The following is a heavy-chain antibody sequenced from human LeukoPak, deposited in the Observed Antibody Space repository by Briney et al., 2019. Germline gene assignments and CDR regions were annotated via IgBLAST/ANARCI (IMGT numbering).Heavy chain of an antibody. V-gene: IGHV3-48*03. CDR1: GFTFSSYE. J-gene: IGHJ3*02. Sequence: GGSLRLSCAASGFTFSSYEMNWVRQAPGKGLEWVSYISSSGSTIYYADSVKGRFTISRDNAKNSLYLQMNSLRAEDTAVYYCWRRGKIFGVVINDAFDIWGQGTMVTVSS. CDR3: WRRGKIFGVVINDAFDI. D-gene: IGHD3-3*01. CDR2: ISSSGSTI.